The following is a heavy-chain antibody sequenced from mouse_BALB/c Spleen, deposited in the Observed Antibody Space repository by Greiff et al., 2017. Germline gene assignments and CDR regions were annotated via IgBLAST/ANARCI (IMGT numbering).Heavy chain of an antibody. CDR3: SLYYDYDY. CDR1: GFNIKDTY. D-gene: IGHD2-4*01. CDR2: IDPANGNT. V-gene: IGHV14-3*02. Sequence: EVQLQQSGAELVKPGASVKLSCTASGFNIKDTYMHWVKQRPEQGLEWIGRIDPANGNTKYDPKFQGKATITADTSSNTAYLQLSSLTSEDTAVYYCSLYYDYDYWGQGTTLTVSS. J-gene: IGHJ2*01.